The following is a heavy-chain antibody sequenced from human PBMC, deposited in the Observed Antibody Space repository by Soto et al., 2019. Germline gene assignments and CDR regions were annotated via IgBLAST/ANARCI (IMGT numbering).Heavy chain of an antibody. V-gene: IGHV3-21*01. Sequence: GGSLRLSCAASGFTFSSYSMNWVRQAPGKGLEWVSSISSSSSYIYYADSVKGRFTISRDNAKNSLYLQMNSLRAEDTAVYYCARDGRYCSGGSCSIRFMDVWDQGTTVTVSS. CDR1: GFTFSSYS. D-gene: IGHD2-15*01. CDR2: ISSSSSYI. CDR3: ARDGRYCSGGSCSIRFMDV. J-gene: IGHJ6*02.